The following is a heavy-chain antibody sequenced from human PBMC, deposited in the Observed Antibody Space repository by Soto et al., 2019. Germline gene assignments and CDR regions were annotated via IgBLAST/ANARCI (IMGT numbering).Heavy chain of an antibody. V-gene: IGHV1-18*04. D-gene: IGHD1-1*01. J-gene: IGHJ4*02. CDR1: CYTFTSYG. CDR2: ISAYNGNT. CDR3: ARGDWNQLESWFRHESVEYYFDY. Sequence: ASGKVSQQASCYTFTSYGISWVRQAPGQGLEWMGWISAYNGNTNYAQKLQGRVTMTTDTSTSTAYMELRSLRSDDTAVYYCARGDWNQLESWFRHESVEYYFDYWGQGTLVTVSS.